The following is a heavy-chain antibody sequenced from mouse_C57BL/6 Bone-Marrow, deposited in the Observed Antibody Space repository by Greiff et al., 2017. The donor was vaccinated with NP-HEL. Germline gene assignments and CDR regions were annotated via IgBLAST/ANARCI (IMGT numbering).Heavy chain of an antibody. CDR3: ARRYRGLYYYAMDY. D-gene: IGHD2-12*01. Sequence: DVKLVESGGGLVKPGGSLKLSCAASGFTFSDYGMHWVRQAPEKGLEWVAYISSGSSTIYYADTVKGRFTISSDNAKNTLFLQMTSLRSEDTAMYYCARRYRGLYYYAMDYWGQGTSVTVSS. CDR2: ISSGSSTI. J-gene: IGHJ4*01. V-gene: IGHV5-17*01. CDR1: GFTFSDYG.